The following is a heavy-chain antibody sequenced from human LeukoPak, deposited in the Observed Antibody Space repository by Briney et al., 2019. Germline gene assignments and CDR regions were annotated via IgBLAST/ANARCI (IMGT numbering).Heavy chain of an antibody. CDR3: ATGSSLDGSSGWPTHYY. CDR2: INPDSGGT. D-gene: IGHD6-19*01. CDR1: GYTFTGCY. V-gene: IGHV1-2*06. J-gene: IGHJ4*02. Sequence: ASVKVSCKASGYTFTGCYMHWVRQAPGQGLEWMGRINPDSGGTHYAQKFQDRVTMTRDTSISTAYMELSSLRSDDTALYYCATGSSLDGSSGWPTHYYWGQGALVTVSS.